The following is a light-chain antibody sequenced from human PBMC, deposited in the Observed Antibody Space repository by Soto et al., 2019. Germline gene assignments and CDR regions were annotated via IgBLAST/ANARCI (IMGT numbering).Light chain of an antibody. J-gene: IGKJ2*01. Sequence: EIVLTQSPGTLSLSPGERATLSCRASQSVSSSYLAWYQQKPGQAPRLLIYGASSRATGIPDRFSGSGSGTDCTLTISRLEPEDFAVYFCQQYGRSPPYTFGQGPKVEI. V-gene: IGKV3-20*01. CDR2: GAS. CDR1: QSVSSSY. CDR3: QQYGRSPPYT.